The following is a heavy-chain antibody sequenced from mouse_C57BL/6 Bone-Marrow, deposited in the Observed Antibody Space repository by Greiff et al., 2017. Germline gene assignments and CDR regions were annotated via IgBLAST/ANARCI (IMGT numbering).Heavy chain of an antibody. V-gene: IGHV1-52*01. CDR3: ASDYYGSSPWYFDV. D-gene: IGHD1-1*01. Sequence: QVQLKQPGAELVRPGSSVKLSCKASGYTFTSYWMHWVKQRPIQGLEWIGNIDPSDSETHYNQKFKDKATLTVDKSSSTAYMQLSSLTSEDSAVYYCASDYYGSSPWYFDVWGTGTTVTVSS. CDR1: GYTFTSYW. J-gene: IGHJ1*03. CDR2: IDPSDSET.